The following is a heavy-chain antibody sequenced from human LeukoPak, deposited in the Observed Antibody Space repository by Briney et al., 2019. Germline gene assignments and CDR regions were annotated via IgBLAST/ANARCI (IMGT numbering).Heavy chain of an antibody. CDR1: GFTLSSHW. Sequence: SGGSLRLSCAASGFTLSSHWMHCVRQVPGKGLVSVSRIESDGRTAYADSVKGRFIISRDNAKNTLYLQMNSLRVEDTAVYYCARDGRGPDYWGQGTLVTVSS. CDR3: ARDGRGPDY. D-gene: IGHD3/OR15-3a*01. CDR2: IESDGRT. V-gene: IGHV3-74*01. J-gene: IGHJ4*02.